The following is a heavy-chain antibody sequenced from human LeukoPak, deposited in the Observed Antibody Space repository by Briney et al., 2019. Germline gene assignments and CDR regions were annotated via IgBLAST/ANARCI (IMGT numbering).Heavy chain of an antibody. CDR1: GFTFSSYE. J-gene: IGHJ3*02. CDR2: ISSSGSTI. D-gene: IGHD3-10*01. V-gene: IGHV3-48*03. CDR3: ARDSYGSGIRAFDI. Sequence: GGSLRLSCAASGFTFSSYEMNWVRQAPGKGLEWVSYISSSGSTIYYADSVKGRFTISRDNAKTALYLQMNSLRAEDTAVYYCARDSYGSGIRAFDIWGQGTMVTVSS.